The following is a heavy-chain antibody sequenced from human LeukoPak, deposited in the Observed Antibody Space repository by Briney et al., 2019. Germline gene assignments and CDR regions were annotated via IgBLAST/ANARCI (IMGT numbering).Heavy chain of an antibody. CDR1: GVSISSGDYY. CDR3: ARPYYYDSRIDP. V-gene: IGHV4-30-4*01. CDR2: TYYSGST. Sequence: SQTLSLTCTVSGVSISSGDYYWSWIRQPPGKGLEWIGYTYYSGSTNYNPSLKSRVTISVDTSKNQFSLKLSSVTAADTVVYYCARPYYYDSRIDPWGQGTRVTVSS. D-gene: IGHD3-22*01. J-gene: IGHJ5*02.